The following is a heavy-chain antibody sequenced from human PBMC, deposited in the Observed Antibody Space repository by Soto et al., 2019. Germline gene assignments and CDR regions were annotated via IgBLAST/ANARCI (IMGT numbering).Heavy chain of an antibody. Sequence: RRSLRVSCSASGFTLSTYSMHLFRQAPGKGLEYVSAISSNGGSTYYADSVKGRFTISRDNSKNTLYLQMSSLRAEDTAVYYCVKDLQIHLWPTNARYYLHCIATWRQGTTVT. V-gene: IGHV3-64D*06. J-gene: IGHJ6*02. D-gene: IGHD5-18*01. CDR2: ISSNGGST. CDR3: VKDLQIHLWPTNARYYLHCIAT. CDR1: GFTLSTYS.